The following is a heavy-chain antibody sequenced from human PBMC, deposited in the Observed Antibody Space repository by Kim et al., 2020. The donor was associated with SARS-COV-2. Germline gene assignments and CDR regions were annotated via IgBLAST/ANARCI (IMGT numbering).Heavy chain of an antibody. CDR1: GGSIRSSSYY. D-gene: IGHD2-15*01. V-gene: IGHV4-39*01. Sequence: SETLSLTCTVSGGSIRSSSYYWGWIRQPPGKGLEWIGSIYYSGSTYYNPSLKSRVTISVDTSKNQFSLKLSSVTAADTAVYYCASLGYCSGGSCLYPWGQGTLVTVSS. CDR3: ASLGYCSGGSCLYP. CDR2: IYYSGST. J-gene: IGHJ5*02.